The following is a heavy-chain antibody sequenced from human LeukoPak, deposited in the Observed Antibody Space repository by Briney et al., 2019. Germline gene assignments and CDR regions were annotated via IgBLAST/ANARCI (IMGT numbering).Heavy chain of an antibody. CDR1: GFTFSSYS. Sequence: GGSLRLSCAASGFTFSSYSMSWVRQAPGKGLEWVANIKQDGSEKYYVDSVKGRFTISRDNAKNSLYLQMNSLRAEDTAVYYCARDPGITMVRGVIIKSSSFDYWGQGTLVTVSS. CDR3: ARDPGITMVRGVIIKSSSFDY. V-gene: IGHV3-7*01. D-gene: IGHD3-10*01. J-gene: IGHJ4*02. CDR2: IKQDGSEK.